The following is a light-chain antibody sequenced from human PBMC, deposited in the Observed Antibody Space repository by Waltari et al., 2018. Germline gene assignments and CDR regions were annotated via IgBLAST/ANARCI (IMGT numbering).Light chain of an antibody. J-gene: IGLJ2*01. CDR3: CSLTSSRTVI. V-gene: IGLV2-14*01. Sequence: QSALTQPASVSESPGQSITISCTGTTGDVGAYHYVSWYQQLPGKAPKLLIYEVANRPAGVSDRFSGSNSGNTASLIISGLQAEDEADYYCCSLTSSRTVIFGGGTKLTVL. CDR1: TGDVGAYHY. CDR2: EVA.